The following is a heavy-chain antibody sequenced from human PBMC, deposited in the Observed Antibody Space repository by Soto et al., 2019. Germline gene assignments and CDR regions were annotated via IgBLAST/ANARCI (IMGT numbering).Heavy chain of an antibody. Sequence: LAGTLSLTGTAGVASTSRGGDYWRWLRQYPGKGMEWIGYLYNTGSTIYNPSLKSRVTISVDTSTNQFSLKMNSLTAADAAVYYCARDLCGYGGAAATELDICGQGNTLTVSS. V-gene: IGHV4-61*08. J-gene: IGHJ6*02. CDR1: VASTSRGGDY. CDR2: LYNTGST. D-gene: IGHD2-21*01. CDR3: ARDLCGYGGAAATELDI.